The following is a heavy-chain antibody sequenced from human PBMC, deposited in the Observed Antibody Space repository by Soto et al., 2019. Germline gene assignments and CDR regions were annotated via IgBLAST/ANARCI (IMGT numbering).Heavy chain of an antibody. D-gene: IGHD2-15*01. J-gene: IGHJ5*02. CDR2: IYYSGST. CDR1: GGSISSSSYY. V-gene: IGHV4-39*01. Sequence: TSETLSLTCTVSGGSISSSSYYWGWIRQPPGKGLEWIGSIYYSGSTYYNPSLKSRVTISVDTSKNQFSLKLSSVTAADTAVYYCARILRPSRGWFDPWGQGTLVTVSS. CDR3: ARILRPSRGWFDP.